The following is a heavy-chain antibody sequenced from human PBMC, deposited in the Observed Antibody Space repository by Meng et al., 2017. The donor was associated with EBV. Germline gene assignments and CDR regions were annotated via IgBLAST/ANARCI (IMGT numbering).Heavy chain of an antibody. D-gene: IGHD6-19*01. J-gene: IGHJ4*02. Sequence: QVQLVQSGAGVKKPGASVKVSCKASGYTFTGYYMHWVRQAPGQGLEWMGRINPNSGGTNYAQKFQDRVTMTRDTSISTAYMELSRLRSDDTAVYYCARVGIAVAGTGDYWGQGTLVTVSS. CDR3: ARVGIAVAGTGDY. V-gene: IGHV1-2*06. CDR2: INPNSGGT. CDR1: GYTFTGYY.